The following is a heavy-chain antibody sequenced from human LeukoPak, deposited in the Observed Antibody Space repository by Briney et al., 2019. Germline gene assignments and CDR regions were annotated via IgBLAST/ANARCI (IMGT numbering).Heavy chain of an antibody. V-gene: IGHV3-7*01. CDR3: ARDPLRGDGYAFDY. CDR1: GFTFTNYW. D-gene: IGHD5-24*01. CDR2: IRNDGSET. Sequence: PGGSLRLSCAASGFTFTNYWMSWVRQAPGKGLEWVAIIRNDGSETYYVGSVKGRFTISRDTAKASLFLQMNSLRDEDTAVYYCARDPLRGDGYAFDYWGQGIMVTVSS. J-gene: IGHJ4*02.